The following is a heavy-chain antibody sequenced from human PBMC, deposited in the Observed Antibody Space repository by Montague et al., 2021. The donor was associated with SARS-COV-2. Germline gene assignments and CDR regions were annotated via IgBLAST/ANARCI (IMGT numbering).Heavy chain of an antibody. CDR2: IYEGDTT. J-gene: IGHJ4*02. Sequence: SETLSLTCTVSGGSIRSTTFYWGWIRQSPGKGLEWIGYIYEGDTTYYNPSLKSRVTISVDTSKNQFSLKLNSVTAADTAVYYCARGILSMNMAVVVLLGGIYYFDSWGQGTLVAVSS. CDR1: GGSIRSTTFY. D-gene: IGHD3-22*01. V-gene: IGHV4-39*01. CDR3: ARGILSMNMAVVVLLGGIYYFDS.